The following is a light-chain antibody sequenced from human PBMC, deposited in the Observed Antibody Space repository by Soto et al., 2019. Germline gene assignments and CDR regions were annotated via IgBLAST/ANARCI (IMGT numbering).Light chain of an antibody. Sequence: QSVLTQPPSASGSPGQSLTISCTGTSSDVGFYNFVSWYQQRPGKAPKLVIYEVTKRPSGVPDRFSGSKSGSTASLTVSGLQADDEADYYCASYAGSSTLYVFGTGTKLTVL. J-gene: IGLJ1*01. CDR3: ASYAGSSTLYV. CDR2: EVT. V-gene: IGLV2-8*01. CDR1: SSDVGFYNF.